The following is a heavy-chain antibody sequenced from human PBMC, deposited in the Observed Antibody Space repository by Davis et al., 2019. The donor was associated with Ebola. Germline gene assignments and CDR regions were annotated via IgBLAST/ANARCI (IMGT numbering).Heavy chain of an antibody. Sequence: SLKISCAASGFTFDDYAMHWVRQAPGKGLEWVSGISWNSGSIGYADSVKGRFTISRDNAKNSLYLQMNSLRAEDTAVYYCANEAVGQWLSYYFDYWGQGTLVTVSS. CDR2: ISWNSGSI. CDR1: GFTFDDYA. J-gene: IGHJ4*02. D-gene: IGHD5-12*01. V-gene: IGHV3-9*01. CDR3: ANEAVGQWLSYYFDY.